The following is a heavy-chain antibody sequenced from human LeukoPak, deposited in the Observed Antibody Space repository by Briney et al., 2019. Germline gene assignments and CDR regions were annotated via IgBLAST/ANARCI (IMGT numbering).Heavy chain of an antibody. V-gene: IGHV4-4*07. D-gene: IGHD6-6*01. CDR2: IYTSGST. CDR1: GASITSFH. CDR3: ARKDGDY. J-gene: IGHJ4*02. Sequence: PSETLSLTCAVSGASITSFHWTWFRQPAGRGLEWIGLIYTSGSTLYNPSLQSRVAMSVDVTKNQLSLKLSYVTAADAATYYCARKDGDYWGQGTLVTVSS.